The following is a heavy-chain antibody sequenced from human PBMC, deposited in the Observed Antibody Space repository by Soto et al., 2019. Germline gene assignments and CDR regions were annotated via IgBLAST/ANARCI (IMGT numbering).Heavy chain of an antibody. Sequence: QITLKESGPTLVKPTQTLTLTCTFSGFSLSTSGVGVGWIRQPPGKALEWLALIYWNDDKRYSPSLKSRLTSTKDTSKNQVVLTMTNMDPVDTATYYCAQKYYYDSSGYYYYAFDIWGQGTMVTVSS. CDR3: AQKYYYDSSGYYYYAFDI. CDR2: IYWNDDK. CDR1: GFSLSTSGVG. D-gene: IGHD3-22*01. J-gene: IGHJ3*02. V-gene: IGHV2-5*01.